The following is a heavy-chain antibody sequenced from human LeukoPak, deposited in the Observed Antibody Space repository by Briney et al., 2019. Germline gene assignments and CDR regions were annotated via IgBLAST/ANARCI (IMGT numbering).Heavy chain of an antibody. D-gene: IGHD3-9*01. Sequence: GGSLRLSCAASGFTFRSYWMSWVRQAPGKGLEWVANIKQDGSEKYYVDPVKGRFTISRDNAKNSLYLQMNSLRAEDTAVYYCARMKGPLRYFPGGYYYMDVWGKGTTVTVSS. V-gene: IGHV3-7*01. J-gene: IGHJ6*03. CDR1: GFTFRSYW. CDR2: IKQDGSEK. CDR3: ARMKGPLRYFPGGYYYMDV.